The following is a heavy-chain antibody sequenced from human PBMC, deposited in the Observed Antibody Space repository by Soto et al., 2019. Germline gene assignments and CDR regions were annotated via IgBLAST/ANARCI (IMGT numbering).Heavy chain of an antibody. Sequence: ASGKVSCKASVYTFTSYDINWVRQATGQGLEWMGWMNPNSGNTGYAQKFQGRVTMTRNTSISTAYMELSSLRSEDTAVYYCARGLSSGWPYFDYWGQGTLVTVSS. V-gene: IGHV1-8*01. J-gene: IGHJ4*02. CDR3: ARGLSSGWPYFDY. D-gene: IGHD6-19*01. CDR2: MNPNSGNT. CDR1: VYTFTSYD.